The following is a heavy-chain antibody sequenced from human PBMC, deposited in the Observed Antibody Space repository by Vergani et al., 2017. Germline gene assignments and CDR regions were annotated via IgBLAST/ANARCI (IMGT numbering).Heavy chain of an antibody. D-gene: IGHD3-22*01. CDR2: ISSSGSTI. CDR1: GFTFSDYY. Sequence: QVQLVESGGGLVKPGGSLRLSCAASGFTFSDYYMSWIRQAPGKGLEWVSYISSSGSTIYYADSVKGRFTISRDNAKNSLYLQMNSLRAEDTAVYYCARKHISNYYDSSGSGGYYYYMDVWGKGTTVTVSS. J-gene: IGHJ6*03. V-gene: IGHV3-11*01. CDR3: ARKHISNYYDSSGSGGYYYYMDV.